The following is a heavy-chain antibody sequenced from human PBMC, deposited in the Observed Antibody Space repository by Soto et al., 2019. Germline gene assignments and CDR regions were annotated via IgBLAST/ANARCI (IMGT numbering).Heavy chain of an antibody. V-gene: IGHV4-39*01. CDR3: ARHTRGYSYGQDWFDP. CDR2: IYYSGST. D-gene: IGHD5-18*01. J-gene: IGHJ5*02. CDR1: GGSISSSSYY. Sequence: QLQLQESGPGLVKPLETLSLTCTVSGGSISSSSYYWGWIRQPPGKGLEWIGSIYYSGSTYYNPSLKSRVTISGDTSKNQFCMKLSSVTAADTAVYYCARHTRGYSYGQDWFDPWCQGTLVTVSS.